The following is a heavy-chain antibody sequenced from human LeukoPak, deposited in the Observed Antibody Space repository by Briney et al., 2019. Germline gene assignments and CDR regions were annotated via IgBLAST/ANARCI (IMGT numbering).Heavy chain of an antibody. D-gene: IGHD3-22*01. CDR3: AKDGDDCIDS. Sequence: PGGSLRLSCAASGFTFGNAWMTWVRQAPGKGLEWVAFVRYDGGNEYYGDSVRGRFTISRDNFRNTLSLYMASLTPEDTAVYYCAKDGDDCIDSWGQGTLVTVSS. J-gene: IGHJ4*02. V-gene: IGHV3-30*02. CDR1: GFTFGNAW. CDR2: VRYDGGNE.